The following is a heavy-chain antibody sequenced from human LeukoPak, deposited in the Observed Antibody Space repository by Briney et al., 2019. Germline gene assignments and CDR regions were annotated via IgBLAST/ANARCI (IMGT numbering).Heavy chain of an antibody. D-gene: IGHD3-22*01. CDR1: GFTFSSYA. V-gene: IGHV3-23*01. CDR3: ARGGHSYYDSSAYKSDY. Sequence: GGSLRLSCAASGFTFSSYAMSWVRQAPGKGLEWVSAISGSGGSTYHADSVKGRFTISRDNAKNSLYLQMNSLRAEDTAVYYCARGGHSYYDSSAYKSDYWGQGTLVTVSS. J-gene: IGHJ4*02. CDR2: ISGSGGST.